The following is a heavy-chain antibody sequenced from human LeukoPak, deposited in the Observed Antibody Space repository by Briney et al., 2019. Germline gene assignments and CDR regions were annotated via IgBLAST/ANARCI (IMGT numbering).Heavy chain of an antibody. D-gene: IGHD3-9*01. CDR2: IGTAGDT. J-gene: IGHJ3*02. V-gene: IGHV3-13*01. CDR1: GFTFSSYD. CDR3: QANDGIRYFDWLLSPGTFDI. Sequence: GGSLRLSCAASGFTFSSYDMHWVRQATGKGLEWVSAIGTAGDTYYPGSVKGRFTISRENAKNSLYLQMNSLRAGDTAVYYCQANDGIRYFDWLLSPGTFDIWGQGTMVTVSS.